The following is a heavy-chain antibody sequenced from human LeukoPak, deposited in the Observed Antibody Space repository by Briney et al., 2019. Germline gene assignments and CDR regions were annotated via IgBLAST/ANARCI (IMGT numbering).Heavy chain of an antibody. Sequence: SEILSLTCTVSGGSISSYYWSWIRQPPGKGLEWIGYIYTSGSTNYNPSLKSRVTISVDTSKNQFSLKLSSVTAADTAVYYCARTRPGQWLSFDYWGQGTLVTVSS. CDR1: GGSISSYY. CDR2: IYTSGST. J-gene: IGHJ4*02. CDR3: ARTRPGQWLSFDY. D-gene: IGHD6-19*01. V-gene: IGHV4-4*09.